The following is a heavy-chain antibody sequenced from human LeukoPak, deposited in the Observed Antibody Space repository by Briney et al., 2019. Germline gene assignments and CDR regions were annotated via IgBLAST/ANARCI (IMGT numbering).Heavy chain of an antibody. V-gene: IGHV4-4*07. CDR3: ARMGGYSWRGTDAFDI. J-gene: IGHJ3*02. CDR2: IYTSGST. D-gene: IGHD5-18*01. Sequence: PSETLSLTCTVSGGSISSYYWSWIRQPAGKGLEWIGRIYTSGSTNYNPSLKSRVTISVDTSKNQFSLKLSSVTAADTAVYYCARMGGYSWRGTDAFDIWGQGTMVTVSS. CDR1: GGSISSYY.